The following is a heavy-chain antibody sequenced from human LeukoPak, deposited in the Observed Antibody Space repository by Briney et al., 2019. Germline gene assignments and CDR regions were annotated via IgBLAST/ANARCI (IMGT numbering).Heavy chain of an antibody. CDR1: GFTFSSYA. D-gene: IGHD5-18*01. CDR3: ARAYSYGGTFDY. Sequence: GGSLRLSCAASGFTFSSYAMSWVRQAPGKGLEWVAVISYDGSNKYYADSVKGRFTISRDNSKNTLYLQMNSLRAEDTAVYYCARAYSYGGTFDYWGQGTLVTVSS. CDR2: ISYDGSNK. V-gene: IGHV3-30-3*01. J-gene: IGHJ4*02.